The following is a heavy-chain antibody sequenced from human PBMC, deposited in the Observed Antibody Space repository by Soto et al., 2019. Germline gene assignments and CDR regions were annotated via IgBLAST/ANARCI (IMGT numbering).Heavy chain of an antibody. V-gene: IGHV1-8*01. CDR2: MNPNSGNT. CDR1: GYTFTSYD. CDR3: ARRPKYSSSSGYYYYGMDV. D-gene: IGHD6-6*01. J-gene: IGHJ6*02. Sequence: ASVKVSCKASGYTFTSYDINWVLQATGQGLDWMGWMNPNSGNTGYAQKFQGRVTMTRNTSISTAYMELSSLRSEDTAVYYCARRPKYSSSSGYYYYGMDVWGQGTTVTVSS.